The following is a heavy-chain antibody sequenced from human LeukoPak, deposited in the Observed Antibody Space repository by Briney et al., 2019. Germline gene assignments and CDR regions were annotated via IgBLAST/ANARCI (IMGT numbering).Heavy chain of an antibody. J-gene: IGHJ4*02. V-gene: IGHV4-59*12. Sequence: SEALSLTCAVYGGSISSYYWSWIRQPPGKGLEWIGNIYYSGSTYYNPSLKSRVTISVDTSKNQFSLKLSSVTAADTAVYYCARAKFNPEAVLRYFDWFDWGQGTLVTVSS. CDR1: GGSISSYY. D-gene: IGHD3-9*01. CDR3: ARAKFNPEAVLRYFDWFD. CDR2: IYYSGST.